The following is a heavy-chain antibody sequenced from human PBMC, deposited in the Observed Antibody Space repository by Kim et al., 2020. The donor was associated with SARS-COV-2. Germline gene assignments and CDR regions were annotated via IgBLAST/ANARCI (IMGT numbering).Heavy chain of an antibody. V-gene: IGHV7-4-1*02. D-gene: IGHD1-7*01. J-gene: IGHJ6*02. CDR1: GYTFTSYA. CDR3: ARIPQLELLTERQYYYYYGMDV. Sequence: ASVKVSCKASGYTFTSYAMNWVRQAPGQGLEWMGWINTNTGNPTYAQGFTGRFVFSLDTSVSTAYLQISSLKAEDTAVYYCARIPQLELLTERQYYYYYGMDVWGQGTTVTVSS. CDR2: INTNTGNP.